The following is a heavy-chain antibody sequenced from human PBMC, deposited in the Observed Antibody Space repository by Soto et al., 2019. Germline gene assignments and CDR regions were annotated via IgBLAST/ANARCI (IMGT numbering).Heavy chain of an antibody. CDR3: VKDEGTSSTVFDY. CDR1: GFTFKAYA. V-gene: IGHV3-23*01. CDR2: ITATNGNT. D-gene: IGHD4-4*01. J-gene: IGHJ4*02. Sequence: GSLRLSCVASGFTFKAYAMGWVRQAPGKGLEWVSSITATNGNTYYADSVRGRFTISRDNSRNSLFLQMNGLRPEDSALYYCVKDEGTSSTVFDYWGQGTLVTVSS.